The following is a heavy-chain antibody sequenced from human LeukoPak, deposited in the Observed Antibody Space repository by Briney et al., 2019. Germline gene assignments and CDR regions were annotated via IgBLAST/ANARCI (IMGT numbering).Heavy chain of an antibody. V-gene: IGHV4-38-2*01. CDR2: IYHNGNT. J-gene: IGHJ4*02. D-gene: IGHD5-18*01. CDR1: GYSISSGYY. CDR3: ARARYNYGDSDY. Sequence: SETLSLTCAVSGYSISSGYYWGWIRHPPGKGLEWIGTIYHNGNTYYNPSLNSRATISVDTSRNQFSLELSSVTASDTAVFYCARARYNYGDSDYWGQGTLVTVSS.